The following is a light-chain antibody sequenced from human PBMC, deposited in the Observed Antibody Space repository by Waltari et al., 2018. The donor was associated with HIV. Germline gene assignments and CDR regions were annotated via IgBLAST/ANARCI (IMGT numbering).Light chain of an antibody. CDR2: TNT. J-gene: IGLJ1*01. CDR1: SSNIGAGFD. V-gene: IGLV1-40*01. Sequence: QSVLTQPPSVSGAPGQRVTISCTGSSSNIGAGFDVHWYQQLPGTAPKLLIYTNTNRPSGVPDRFSGSKSGTSASLAITGLQAEDEADYYCQSYDTSLSVVFGTGTKVTVL. CDR3: QSYDTSLSVV.